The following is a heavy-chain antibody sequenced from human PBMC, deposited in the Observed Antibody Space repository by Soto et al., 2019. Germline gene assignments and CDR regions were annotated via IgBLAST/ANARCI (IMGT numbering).Heavy chain of an antibody. CDR3: AKDQKPEAYCSGGSCYSSY. CDR1: GFTFSSYA. D-gene: IGHD2-15*01. CDR2: ISGSAGST. V-gene: IGHV3-23*01. Sequence: GGSLRLSCAASGFTFSSYAMSWVRQAPGKGLEWVSGISGSAGSTYYAGSVKGRFTISRDNSKNTLYLQMSSLRAEDTAVYYCAKDQKPEAYCSGGSCYSSYWGQGTLVTVSS. J-gene: IGHJ4*02.